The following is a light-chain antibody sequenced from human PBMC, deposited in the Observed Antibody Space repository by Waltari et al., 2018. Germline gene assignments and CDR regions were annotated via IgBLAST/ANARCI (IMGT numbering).Light chain of an antibody. J-gene: IGLJ1*01. V-gene: IGLV1-44*01. CDR2: DND. CDR3: AAWDDSLNGYV. CDR1: NSNIGSNP. Sequence: QSVLTQSPSASGTPGQRVTIPCSGSNSNIGSNPANCYQQLPGAAPKLLIYDNDQRLSGVPDRFSGSTSGSSASLAISWLQSEDEAEYYCAAWDDSLNGYVFGTGTKVTVL.